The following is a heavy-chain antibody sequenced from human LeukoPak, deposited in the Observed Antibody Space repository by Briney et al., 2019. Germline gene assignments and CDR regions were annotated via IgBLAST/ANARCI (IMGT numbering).Heavy chain of an antibody. CDR2: ISYDGSNK. J-gene: IGHJ6*02. V-gene: IGHV3-30*03. CDR3: ARYYSYGSLRSYYYYGMDV. Sequence: GGSLRLSCAASGFTFSSYGMHWVRQAPGKGLEWVAVISYDGSNKYYADSVKGRFTISRDNSKNTLYLQMNSLRAEDTAVYYCARYYSYGSLRSYYYYGMDVWGQGTTVTVSS. CDR1: GFTFSSYG. D-gene: IGHD5-18*01.